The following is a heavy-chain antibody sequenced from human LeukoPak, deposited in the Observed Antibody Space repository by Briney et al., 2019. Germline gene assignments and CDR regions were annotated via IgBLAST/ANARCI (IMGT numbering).Heavy chain of an antibody. D-gene: IGHD1-26*01. Sequence: PGGSLRLSCAASGFTFSSYAMSWVRQAPGKGLEWVSGISGSGGSTYYADSVKGRFTISRDNSKNTLYLQMKSLGAEDTAVYYCAKSVGATLFDYWGQGTLVTVSS. CDR3: AKSVGATLFDY. CDR2: ISGSGGST. CDR1: GFTFSSYA. J-gene: IGHJ4*02. V-gene: IGHV3-23*01.